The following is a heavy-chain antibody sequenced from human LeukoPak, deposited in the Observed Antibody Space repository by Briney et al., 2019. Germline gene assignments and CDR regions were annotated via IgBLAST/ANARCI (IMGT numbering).Heavy chain of an antibody. CDR3: AKYVDIVATIGIDY. D-gene: IGHD5-12*01. CDR2: ISGSGGST. V-gene: IGHV3-23*01. J-gene: IGHJ4*02. Sequence: TGGSLRLSCAASGFTFSSYAMSWVRQAPGKGLEWVSDISGSGGSTYYADSVKGRFTISRDNSKNTLYLQMNSLRAEDTAVYYCAKYVDIVATIGIDYWGPGTLVTVSS. CDR1: GFTFSSYA.